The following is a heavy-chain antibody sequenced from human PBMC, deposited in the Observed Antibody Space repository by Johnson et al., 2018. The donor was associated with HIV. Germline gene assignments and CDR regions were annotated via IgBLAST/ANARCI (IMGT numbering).Heavy chain of an antibody. CDR1: VFTFSSYA. J-gene: IGHJ3*02. V-gene: IGHV3-30-3*01. Sequence: QVQLVESGGGVVQPGRSLRLSCAASVFTFSSYAMHWVRQAPGKGLEWVAVISYDGSTKYYANSVKGRFTLSRAHSKNTLYLQINSLSAEDTAVYYCARDLSVESYQLLSVFSYAFDIWGQGTMVTVSS. CDR2: ISYDGSTK. CDR3: ARDLSVESYQLLSVFSYAFDI. D-gene: IGHD2-2*01.